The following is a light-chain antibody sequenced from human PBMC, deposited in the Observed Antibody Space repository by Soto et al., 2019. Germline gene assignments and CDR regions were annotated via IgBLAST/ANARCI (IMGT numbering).Light chain of an antibody. CDR2: GSS. Sequence: EVVMTQSPATLSVSPGDTATLSCRASQSVSSSLAWYQQKPGQPPRLLIYGSSTRATGVPARFSGSGSGTEFTLTISRLQSEDFATYYCLQDYSYPRTFGQGTKVEI. V-gene: IGKV3-15*01. CDR3: LQDYSYPRT. J-gene: IGKJ1*01. CDR1: QSVSSS.